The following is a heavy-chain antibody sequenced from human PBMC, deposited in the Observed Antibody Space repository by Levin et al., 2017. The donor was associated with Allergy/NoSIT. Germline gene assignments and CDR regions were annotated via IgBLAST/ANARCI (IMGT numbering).Heavy chain of an antibody. J-gene: IGHJ6*02. Sequence: GGSLRLSCAASGFIFSNYGMHWVRQAPGKGLEWVATMSYDGADKYYADSEKGRFTISRDNSRNTLYLQMNSLRVEDTAVYYCAKDICGHCYRYNYYGLDVWGQGTTVTVSS. D-gene: IGHD2-21*02. CDR1: GFIFSNYG. CDR2: MSYDGADK. V-gene: IGHV3-30*18. CDR3: AKDICGHCYRYNYYGLDV.